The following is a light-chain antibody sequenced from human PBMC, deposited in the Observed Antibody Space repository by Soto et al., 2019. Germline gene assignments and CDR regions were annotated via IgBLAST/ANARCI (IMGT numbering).Light chain of an antibody. CDR1: SGSIASNY. V-gene: IGLV6-57*04. CDR2: EDN. Sequence: NFMLTQPHSVSESPGKTVTISCTRSSGSIASNYVQWYQQRPGSAPTTVIYEDNQRPSGVPDRFSGSIDSSSNSASLTISGLKTEDEADYYCASYTRTTTLVFGGGTKLTVL. J-gene: IGLJ2*01. CDR3: ASYTRTTTLV.